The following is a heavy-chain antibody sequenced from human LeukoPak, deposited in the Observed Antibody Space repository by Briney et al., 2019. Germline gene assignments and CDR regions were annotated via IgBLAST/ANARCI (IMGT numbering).Heavy chain of an antibody. D-gene: IGHD6-6*01. CDR1: GGTFSSYA. CDR3: ARAEYSSSSGNYYFDY. Sequence: SVKVSCKASGGTFSSYAISWVRQAPGQGLEWMGGIIPIFGTANYAQKFQGRVTITTDESTSTAYMELSSLRSEDTAVYYCARAEYSSSSGNYYFDYWGQGTLVTVSS. J-gene: IGHJ4*02. CDR2: IIPIFGTA. V-gene: IGHV1-69*05.